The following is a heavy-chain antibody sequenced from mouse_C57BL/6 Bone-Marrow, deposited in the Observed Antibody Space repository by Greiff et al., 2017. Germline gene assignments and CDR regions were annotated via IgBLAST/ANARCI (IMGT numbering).Heavy chain of an antibody. CDR3: ARRSSGFLFAY. D-gene: IGHD3-2*02. CDR2: IYPRSGNT. J-gene: IGHJ3*01. V-gene: IGHV1-81*01. Sequence: QVQLQQSGAELARPGASVKLSCKASGYTFTSYGISWVKQSTGQGLEWIGEIYPRSGNTYYNEKFKGKATLTADKSSSTAYMELRSLTSEDSAVYFCARRSSGFLFAYWGQGTLVTVSA. CDR1: GYTFTSYG.